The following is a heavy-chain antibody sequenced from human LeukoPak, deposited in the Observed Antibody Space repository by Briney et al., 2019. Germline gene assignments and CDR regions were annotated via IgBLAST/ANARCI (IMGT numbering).Heavy chain of an antibody. D-gene: IGHD3-22*01. CDR2: INPSGGST. J-gene: IGHJ4*02. Sequence: ASVTVSCKASGYTFTSYYMHWVRQAPGQGLEWMGIINPSGGSTSYAQKFQGRVTMTRDTSTSTVYMELSSLRSEDTAVYYCARDTDSSGYYGIGFYWGQGTLVTVSS. V-gene: IGHV1-46*01. CDR1: GYTFTSYY. CDR3: ARDTDSSGYYGIGFY.